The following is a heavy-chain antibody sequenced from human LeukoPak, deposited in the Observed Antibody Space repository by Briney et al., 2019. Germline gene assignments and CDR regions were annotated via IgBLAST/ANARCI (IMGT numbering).Heavy chain of an antibody. CDR1: GYTFIGYY. CDR3: ARGSPMPTTGRRPLDI. D-gene: IGHD1-1*01. Sequence: GASVKVSCKASGYTFIGYYMHWVRQAPGQGLEWMGWMNPNNGGTNYAQKFQGRVTMTRDTPISTVYMELSSLRSDDTAVYYCARGSPMPTTGRRPLDIWGQGTMVAVSS. V-gene: IGHV1-2*02. CDR2: MNPNNGGT. J-gene: IGHJ3*02.